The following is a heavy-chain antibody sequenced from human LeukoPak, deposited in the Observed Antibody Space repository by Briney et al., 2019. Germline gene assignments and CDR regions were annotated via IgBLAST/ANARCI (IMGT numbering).Heavy chain of an antibody. J-gene: IGHJ4*02. CDR1: GITFTNYA. D-gene: IGHD3-10*01. CDR2: ISLGGNGE. CDR3: ARDCCGEWYFFDS. Sequence: GGSLRLSFAAPGITFTNYAMHWVGQAPGKGLDGVAVISLGGNGEFNADSVKGRFTVSRDNSKNTLYLQMNRLRVENTAVYYCARDCCGEWYFFDSWGQGTLITVSS. V-gene: IGHV3-30*04.